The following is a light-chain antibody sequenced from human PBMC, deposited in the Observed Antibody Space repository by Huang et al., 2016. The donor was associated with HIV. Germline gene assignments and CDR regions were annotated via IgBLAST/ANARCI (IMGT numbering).Light chain of an antibody. CDR2: AAS. CDR1: QGISNS. CDR3: QQYYSPPLT. Sequence: DIQLTQSPSSLSASVVDRVTITCRASQGISNSLAWYQQKPGKAPKLLLYAASRLERGVPSRISGSGAVTDYTLTISSLQPEDFATYYCQQYYSPPLTFGGGTKVEIK. V-gene: IGKV1-NL1*01. J-gene: IGKJ4*01.